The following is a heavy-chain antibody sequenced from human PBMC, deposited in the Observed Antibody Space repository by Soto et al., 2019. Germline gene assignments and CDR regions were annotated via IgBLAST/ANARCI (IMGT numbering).Heavy chain of an antibody. CDR2: ISYDGSNI. J-gene: IGHJ4*02. Sequence: QVQLVESGGGVVQPGRSLRLSCAASGFIFNSYGMQWIRQAPGKWLEWVAVISYDGSNIFYADSVKGRFTISRDNSNNTLYLQMNSLRGDDTAVYYCARGVRGVATIAIGFYLDYWGQGTLVTTSS. CDR3: ARGVRGVATIAIGFYLDY. V-gene: IGHV3-30*03. D-gene: IGHD5-12*01. CDR1: GFIFNSYG.